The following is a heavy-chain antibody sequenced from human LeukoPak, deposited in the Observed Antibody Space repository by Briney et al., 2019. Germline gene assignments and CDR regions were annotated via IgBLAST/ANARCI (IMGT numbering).Heavy chain of an antibody. V-gene: IGHV3-30-3*01. D-gene: IGHD5-18*01. Sequence: GRSLRLSCAASGFTFSSYAMHWVRQAPGKGLEWVAVISYDGSNKYYADSVKGRFTISRDNAKNFLYLQMNSLRGEDTALYYCAKGIQAGYSYGMDVWGQGTTVTVSS. CDR3: AKGIQAGYSYGMDV. CDR1: GFTFSSYA. CDR2: ISYDGSNK. J-gene: IGHJ6*02.